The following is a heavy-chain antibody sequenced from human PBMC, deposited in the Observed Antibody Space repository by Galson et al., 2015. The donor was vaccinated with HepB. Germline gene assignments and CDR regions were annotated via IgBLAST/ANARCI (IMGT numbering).Heavy chain of an antibody. CDR2: ISAYNGNT. Sequence: SVKVSCKASGYTFTSYGISWVRQVPGQGLEWMGWISAYNGNTEFAQKLQGRVTLTTDTSTSTAYMELRSLRSDDTAVYYCARDRTILWFGELLSDYCVMDVWGQGTTVTVSS. D-gene: IGHD3-10*01. CDR3: ARDRTILWFGELLSDYCVMDV. V-gene: IGHV1-18*01. J-gene: IGHJ6*02. CDR1: GYTFTSYG.